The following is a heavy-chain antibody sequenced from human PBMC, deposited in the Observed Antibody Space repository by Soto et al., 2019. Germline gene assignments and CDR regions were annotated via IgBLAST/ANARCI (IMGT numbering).Heavy chain of an antibody. Sequence: ASVKVSCKASGYSFTRYGIGWARQAPGQGLEWMGWVNAYNGNTNYAQNLQGRLTLTTDTSTTTAYMELRSLRSNDTAIYYCAMVDVYVTPSPQDVWGQGTTVTVSS. V-gene: IGHV1-18*01. D-gene: IGHD3-16*01. CDR2: VNAYNGNT. J-gene: IGHJ6*02. CDR1: GYSFTRYG. CDR3: AMVDVYVTPSPQDV.